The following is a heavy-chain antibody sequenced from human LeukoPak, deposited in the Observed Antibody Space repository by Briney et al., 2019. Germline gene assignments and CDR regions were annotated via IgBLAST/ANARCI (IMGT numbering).Heavy chain of an antibody. CDR1: GGSFSGYY. J-gene: IGHJ4*02. V-gene: IGHV4-34*01. CDR2: INQSGST. D-gene: IGHD6-6*01. CDR3: ARGPYSSSSLDY. Sequence: PSETLSLTCAVYGGSFSGYYWSWIRQPPGKGLEWIGEINQSGSTNYNPSLKSRVTISVDTSKNQFSLKLSSVTAADTAVYYCARGPYSSSSLDYWGQGTLVTVSS.